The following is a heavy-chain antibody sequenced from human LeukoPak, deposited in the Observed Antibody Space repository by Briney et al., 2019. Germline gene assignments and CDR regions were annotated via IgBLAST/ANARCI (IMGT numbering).Heavy chain of an antibody. Sequence: GESLKISCKGSGYTFTDYYMHWVRQAPGQGLEWMGRINPNSGGTNYAQKFQGRVTMTRDTSISTAYMELSRLRFDDTAVYYCARLSYDSSGYYFDYWGQGTLVTVSS. CDR1: GYTFTDYY. D-gene: IGHD3-22*01. CDR3: ARLSYDSSGYYFDY. J-gene: IGHJ4*02. V-gene: IGHV1-2*06. CDR2: INPNSGGT.